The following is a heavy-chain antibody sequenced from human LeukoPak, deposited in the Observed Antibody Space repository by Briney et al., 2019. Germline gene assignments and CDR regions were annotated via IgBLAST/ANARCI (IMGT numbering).Heavy chain of an antibody. CDR2: INTNTGNP. Sequence: ASVKVSCKASGYTFSSYGMNWVRQAPGQGLEWMGWINTNTGNPTYAQGFTGRFVFSLDTSVSTAYLQISSLKAEDTAVYYCARAPPYYDILTGYWDSYYYYGMDVWGQGTTVTVSS. CDR3: ARAPPYYDILTGYWDSYYYYGMDV. V-gene: IGHV7-4-1*02. D-gene: IGHD3-9*01. J-gene: IGHJ6*02. CDR1: GYTFSSYG.